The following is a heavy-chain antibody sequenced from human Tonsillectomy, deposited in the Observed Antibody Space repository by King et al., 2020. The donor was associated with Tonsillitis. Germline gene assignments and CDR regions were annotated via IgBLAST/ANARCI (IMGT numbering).Heavy chain of an antibody. D-gene: IGHD3-10*01. CDR2: IKEDGSEK. V-gene: IGHV3-7*01. Sequence: VQLVESGGGLVQPGGSLRLSCAASEFTFSSYWMTWVRQAPGKGLEWVANIKEDGSEKYYVDSVKGRFTISRDSAKNSLYLQMNSLRADDTAVYYCARAWYHYGSGTFFDFYFDYWGQGTLVTVSS. CDR3: ARAWYHYGSGTFFDFYFDY. J-gene: IGHJ4*02. CDR1: EFTFSSYW.